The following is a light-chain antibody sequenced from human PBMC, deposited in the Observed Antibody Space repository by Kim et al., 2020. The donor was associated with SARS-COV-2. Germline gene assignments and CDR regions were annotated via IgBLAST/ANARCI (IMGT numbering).Light chain of an antibody. CDR1: QGISSY. CDR2: AAS. J-gene: IGKJ5*01. CDR3: HQNNVYPLT. Sequence: ASVGDKVPIPCRASQGISSYLAWYQQKPGAAPKVLIYAASSLHAGVPSRFSGTGNGIEFTLSTSSLQPEDFGTYYCHQNNVYPLTFGQGTRLEIK. V-gene: IGKV1-9*01.